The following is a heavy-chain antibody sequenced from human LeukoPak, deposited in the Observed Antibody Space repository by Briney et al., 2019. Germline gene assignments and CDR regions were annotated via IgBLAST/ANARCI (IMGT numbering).Heavy chain of an antibody. CDR1: GGSISSGSYY. CDR3: AGASEVDYYCYMYV. J-gene: IGHJ6*03. D-gene: IGHD1-14*01. CDR2: IYYSGST. Sequence: SATLSLTCTVSGGSISSGSYYWSWIRQPAGKGLEWIGNIYYSGSTIYNPSLKSRVTISVDTSKNQFSLKLSSVTAADTAVYYCAGASEVDYYCYMYVWGKGTTVTISS. V-gene: IGHV4-61*10.